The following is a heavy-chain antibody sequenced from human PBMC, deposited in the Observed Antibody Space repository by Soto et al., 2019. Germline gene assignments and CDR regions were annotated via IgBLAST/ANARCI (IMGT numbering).Heavy chain of an antibody. D-gene: IGHD5-18*01. CDR3: ARAGNSYATGWFDP. CDR1: GGSMNKYY. CDR2: IFYSGST. J-gene: IGHJ5*02. Sequence: QVQLQESGPGLVKPSETLSLTCTVSGGSMNKYYWSWIRQPPGKGLEWIGFIFYSGSTNYNASLKSRVTISVDTSKNQFSLKLNSVTAADTAVYYCARAGNSYATGWFDPWGQGTLVTVSS. V-gene: IGHV4-59*01.